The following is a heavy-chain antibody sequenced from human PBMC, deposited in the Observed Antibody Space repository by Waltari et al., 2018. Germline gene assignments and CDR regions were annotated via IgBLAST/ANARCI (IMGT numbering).Heavy chain of an antibody. CDR3: ARAGRYDSSGYLDY. Sequence: QVQLQESGPGLVKPSETLSVTCTVSGDSIRSNYYWGWIRQPPGKGLEWIGTMWHGGSTYYTPSLKSRVSISMDTSKNQFSLKLSSVTAADTAVYYCARAGRYDSSGYLDYWGQGTLVTVSS. J-gene: IGHJ4*02. CDR1: GDSIRSNYY. D-gene: IGHD3-22*01. V-gene: IGHV4-38-2*02. CDR2: MWHGGST.